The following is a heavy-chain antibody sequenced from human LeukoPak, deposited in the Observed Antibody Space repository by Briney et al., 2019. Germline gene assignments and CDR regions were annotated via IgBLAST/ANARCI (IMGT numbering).Heavy chain of an antibody. CDR2: IYYSGST. CDR1: GGSISSYY. J-gene: IGHJ4*02. D-gene: IGHD1-14*01. Sequence: PSETLSLTCTVSGGSISSYYWNWIRQAPGKGLEWIGYIYYSGSTNYNPSLKSRVTISVDTSKNQFSLKLSSVTAADTAVYYCARGLSIGRGYFDYWGQGTLVTVSS. CDR3: ARGLSIGRGYFDY. V-gene: IGHV4-59*08.